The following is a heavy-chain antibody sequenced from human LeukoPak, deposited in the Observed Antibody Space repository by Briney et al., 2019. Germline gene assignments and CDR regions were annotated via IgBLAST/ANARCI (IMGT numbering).Heavy chain of an antibody. CDR1: GVSISSSNW. V-gene: IGHV4-4*02. CDR2: IYHSGST. Sequence: SETLSLTCAVSGVSISSSNWWSWVRQPPGKGLEWIGEIYHSGSTNYNPSLKSRVTISVDKSKNQFSLKLSSVTAADTAVYYCARGYYYDSSGYYYVRNDAFDIWGQGTMVTVSS. J-gene: IGHJ3*02. CDR3: ARGYYYDSSGYYYVRNDAFDI. D-gene: IGHD3-22*01.